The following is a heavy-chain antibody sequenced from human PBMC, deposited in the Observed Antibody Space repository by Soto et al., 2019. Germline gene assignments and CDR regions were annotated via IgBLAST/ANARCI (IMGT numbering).Heavy chain of an antibody. CDR3: ARDGGRLITTSIDV. V-gene: IGHV4-4*07. Sequence: SETLSLTCTVSTGSINDYYWSWIRQPSGRGLEWIGRIFASGSTNFNPSLKSRVTMSVDTSKQQFSLMLTSVTAADTAVYYCARDGGRLITTSIDVWGQVTTVTVSS. CDR2: IFASGST. D-gene: IGHD3-22*01. J-gene: IGHJ6*02. CDR1: TGSINDYY.